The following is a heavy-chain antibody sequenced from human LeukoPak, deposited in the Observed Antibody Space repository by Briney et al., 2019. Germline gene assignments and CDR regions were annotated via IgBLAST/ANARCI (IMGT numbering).Heavy chain of an antibody. V-gene: IGHV4-59*01. J-gene: IGHJ4*02. CDR2: IYYSGST. Sequence: PSETLSLACSVSGVSISSYYWSWIRQPPGKGLEWVGYIYYSGSTKYDPSLKSRVTITVDTSKNQFSLKLSSVTAADTAVYYCARAAEGYSSSLDYWGQGTLVTVS. CDR1: GVSISSYY. D-gene: IGHD6-13*01. CDR3: ARAAEGYSSSLDY.